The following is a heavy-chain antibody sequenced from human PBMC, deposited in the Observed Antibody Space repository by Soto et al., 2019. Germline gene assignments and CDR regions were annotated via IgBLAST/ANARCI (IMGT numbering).Heavy chain of an antibody. V-gene: IGHV4-39*01. Sequence: QLQLQESGPELVKPSETLSLNCTVSGGSLTSNSYYWGWIRQPPGKGLEWIGSFYYSQSTYFNPYLKSRVTISVETSKNQYSLKLSAVTAADTAVYYCARRSTVTYDYWGQGILVTVSS. J-gene: IGHJ4*02. D-gene: IGHD4-17*01. CDR1: GGSLTSNSYY. CDR2: FYYSQST. CDR3: ARRSTVTYDY.